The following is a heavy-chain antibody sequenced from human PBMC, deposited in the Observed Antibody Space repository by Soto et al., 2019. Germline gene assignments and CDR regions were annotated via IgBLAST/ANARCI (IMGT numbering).Heavy chain of an antibody. CDR3: ARDFYPVAYFFDY. CDR1: GYTFTNHG. V-gene: IGHV1-18*04. D-gene: IGHD2-21*01. J-gene: IGHJ4*02. Sequence: QVQLVQSGAELKKPGASVKVSCKASGYTFTNHGISWVRQAPGQGLEWVGWASGYNDKTKPAQKFQGRVTGTTATSANTAYMELRSLRSDDTAVYFCARDFYPVAYFFDYWGQGTLVTVSS. CDR2: ASGYNDKT.